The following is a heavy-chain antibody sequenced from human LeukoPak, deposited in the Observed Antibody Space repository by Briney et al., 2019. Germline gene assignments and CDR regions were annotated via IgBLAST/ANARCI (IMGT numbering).Heavy chain of an antibody. D-gene: IGHD3-10*01. CDR3: TRYYYGSGFDY. V-gene: IGHV3-49*04. Sequence: GGSLRLSCTASRFTFGDYAMSWVRQAPGKGLEWVGFIRSKAYGGTTEYAASVKGRFTISRDDSKSIAYLQMNSLKTEDTAVYYCTRYYYGSGFDYWGQGTLVTVSS. CDR1: RFTFGDYA. J-gene: IGHJ4*02. CDR2: IRSKAYGGTT.